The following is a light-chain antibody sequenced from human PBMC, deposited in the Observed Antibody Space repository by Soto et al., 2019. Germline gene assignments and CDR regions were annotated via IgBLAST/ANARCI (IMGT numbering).Light chain of an antibody. J-gene: IGLJ1*01. CDR3: SSYRSNSTRV. CDR2: DVN. CDR1: SNDVGSYNY. Sequence: QSVLTQPASVSGSPGQSITISCTGTSNDVGSYNYVSWYQHHPGKAPKLMLYDVNDRPSGVPSRFSGSKSGNTASLTISGLQTEDEADYYCSSYRSNSTRVFGTGTKLTVL. V-gene: IGLV2-14*03.